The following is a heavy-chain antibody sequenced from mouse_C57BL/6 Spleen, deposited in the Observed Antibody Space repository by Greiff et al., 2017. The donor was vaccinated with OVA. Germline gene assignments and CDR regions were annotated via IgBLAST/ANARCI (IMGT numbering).Heavy chain of an antibody. D-gene: IGHD1-1*01. J-gene: IGHJ1*03. CDR1: GYTFTDYN. CDR3: ARRGYGSRGGYFDV. Sequence: EVQLQRSGPELVKPGASVKMSCQASGYTFTDYNMHWVKQSHGKSLEWIGYINPNNCGTSYNQKFKGKATFTVNKSSSTAYMELRSLTSEDSAVYYCARRGYGSRGGYFDVWGTGTTVTVSS. CDR2: INPNNCGT. V-gene: IGHV1-22*01.